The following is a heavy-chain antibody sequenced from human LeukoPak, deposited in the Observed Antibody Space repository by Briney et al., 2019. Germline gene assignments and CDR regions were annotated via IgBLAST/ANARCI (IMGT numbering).Heavy chain of an antibody. V-gene: IGHV4-4*07. CDR3: ARCKAAAGTKYYFDY. CDR1: GGSISSYY. D-gene: IGHD6-13*01. CDR2: IYTSGST. J-gene: IGHJ4*02. Sequence: SETLSLTCTVSGGSISSYYWSWIRQPAGKGLEWIGRIYTSGSTNYNPSLKSRVTISVDTSKNQFSLKLSSVTAADTAVYYCARCKAAAGTKYYFDYWGQGTLVTVSS.